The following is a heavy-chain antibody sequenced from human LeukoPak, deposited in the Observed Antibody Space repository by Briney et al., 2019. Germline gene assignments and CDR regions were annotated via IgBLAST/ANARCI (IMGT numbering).Heavy chain of an antibody. CDR2: ISGSGGST. J-gene: IGHJ4*02. Sequence: GASLRLSCAVSGFTFSSYAMSWVRQAPGKGLEWVSAISGSGGSTYYADSVKGRFTISRDNSKNTLYLQMNSLRAEDTAVYYCAKARQGLRLGESDYWGQGTLVTVSS. V-gene: IGHV3-23*01. CDR1: GFTFSSYA. D-gene: IGHD3-16*01. CDR3: AKARQGLRLGESDY.